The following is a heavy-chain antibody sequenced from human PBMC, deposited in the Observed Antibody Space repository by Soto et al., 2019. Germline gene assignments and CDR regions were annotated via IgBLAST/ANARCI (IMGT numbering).Heavy chain of an antibody. CDR2: IIPIFGTA. D-gene: IGHD3-22*01. Sequence: GASVKVSGKASGGTFSSYSISWVRQAPGQGLEWMGGIIPIFGTANYAQKFQGRVTITADKSTSTAYMELSSLRSEDTAVYYCARTYYYDSSGPFDYWGQGTLVTVSS. J-gene: IGHJ4*02. CDR3: ARTYYYDSSGPFDY. CDR1: GGTFSSYS. V-gene: IGHV1-69*06.